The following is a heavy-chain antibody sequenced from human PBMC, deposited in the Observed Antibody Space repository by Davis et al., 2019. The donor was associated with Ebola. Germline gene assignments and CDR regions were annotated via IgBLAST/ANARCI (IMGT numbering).Heavy chain of an antibody. V-gene: IGHV1-8*01. Sequence: ASVKVSCKASGYTFTSYDINWVRQATGQGLEWMGWMNPNSGNTGYAQKFQGRVTMTRNTSISTAYMELSNLRSEDTAVYYCAADPLHVHAYDWPRWFDPWGQGTLVTVSS. CDR1: GYTFTSYD. CDR2: MNPNSGNT. J-gene: IGHJ5*02. CDR3: AADPLHVHAYDWPRWFDP. D-gene: IGHD3-16*01.